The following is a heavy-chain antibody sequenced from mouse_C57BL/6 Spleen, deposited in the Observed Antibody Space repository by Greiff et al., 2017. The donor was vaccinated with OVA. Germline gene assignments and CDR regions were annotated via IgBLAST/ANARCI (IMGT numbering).Heavy chain of an antibody. CDR2: IRNKANGYTT. V-gene: IGHV7-3*01. D-gene: IGHD4-1*01. Sequence: EVQLVESGGGLVQPGGSLSLSCAASGFTFTDYYMSWVRQPPGKALEWLGFIRNKANGYTTEYSASVKGRFTISRDNSQSILYLQMNALRAEDSATYYCARFLTGGFDYWGQGTTLTVSS. CDR3: ARFLTGGFDY. CDR1: GFTFTDYY. J-gene: IGHJ2*01.